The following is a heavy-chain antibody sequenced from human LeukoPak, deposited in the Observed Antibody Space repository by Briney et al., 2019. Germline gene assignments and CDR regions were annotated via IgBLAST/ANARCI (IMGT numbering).Heavy chain of an antibody. CDR3: ARSSYNWNYPNAFDI. CDR2: IYYSGST. J-gene: IGHJ3*02. D-gene: IGHD1-7*01. CDR1: GGSISSSSYY. V-gene: IGHV4-39*07. Sequence: SETLSLTCTVSGGSISSSSYYWGWIRQPPGKGLEWIGSIYYSGSTYYNPSLKSRVTISVDTSKNQFSPKLSSVTAADTAVYYCARSSYNWNYPNAFDIWGQGTMVTVSS.